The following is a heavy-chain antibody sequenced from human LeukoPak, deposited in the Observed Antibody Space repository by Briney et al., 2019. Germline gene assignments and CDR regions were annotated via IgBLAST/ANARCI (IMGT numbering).Heavy chain of an antibody. CDR3: ARGVAVAGTRDAFDI. CDR2: IYYSGST. J-gene: IGHJ3*02. CDR1: GGSISSYY. V-gene: IGHV4-59*08. D-gene: IGHD6-19*01. Sequence: PSETLSLTCTVSGGSISSYYWSWIRQPPGKGVEWIGYIYYSGSTNYNPSLKSRVTISVDTSKNQFSLKLSAVTAADTAVYYCARGVAVAGTRDAFDIWGQGTMVTVSS.